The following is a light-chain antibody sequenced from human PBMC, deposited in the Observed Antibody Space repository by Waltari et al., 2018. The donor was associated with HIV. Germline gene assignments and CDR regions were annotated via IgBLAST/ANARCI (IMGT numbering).Light chain of an antibody. J-gene: IGLJ3*02. CDR2: EVT. CDR1: SSDVGGYNL. CDR3: CSYAGSSTLV. V-gene: IGLV2-23*02. Sequence: QSALTQPASVSGSPGQSITISCTGTSSDVGGYNLVSWYQQHPGQAPNLIIYEVTKRPSGVSNRFSASKSGNTASLTISGLQAEDEAHYHCCSYAGSSTLVFGGGTNVIVL.